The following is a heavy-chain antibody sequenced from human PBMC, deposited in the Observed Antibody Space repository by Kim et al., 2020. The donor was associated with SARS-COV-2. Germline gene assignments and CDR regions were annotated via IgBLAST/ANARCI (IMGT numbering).Heavy chain of an antibody. V-gene: IGHV3-23*01. Sequence: SPESVKGRFTNSRDKSKNTLYLQMNCPRAQDTAVYDCAGRTSGYDQLFDYWGQGTLVTVSS. CDR3: AGRTSGYDQLFDY. D-gene: IGHD5-12*01. J-gene: IGHJ4*02.